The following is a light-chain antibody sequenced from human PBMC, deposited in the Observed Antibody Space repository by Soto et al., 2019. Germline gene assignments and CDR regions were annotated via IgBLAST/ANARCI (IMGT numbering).Light chain of an antibody. CDR1: SGHSSYA. J-gene: IGLJ1*01. CDR3: QTWGTGIQV. V-gene: IGLV4-69*01. CDR2: LNSDGSH. Sequence: QPVLTQSPSASASLGASVKLTCTLSSGHSSYAIAWHQQQPEKGPRYLMKLNSDGSHGKGDGIPDRFSGSSSGAERYLTISSLQSEDEADYYCQTWGTGIQVFGTGTKLTVL.